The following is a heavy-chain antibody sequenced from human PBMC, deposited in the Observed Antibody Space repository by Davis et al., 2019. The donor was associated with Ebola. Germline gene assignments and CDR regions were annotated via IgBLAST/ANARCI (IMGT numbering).Heavy chain of an antibody. CDR2: INPNDGRT. CDR1: GFTFSSYG. Sequence: MPGGSLRLSCAASGFTFSSYGMHWVRQAPGQGLEWMGMINPNDGRTIYAQKFQGRVTVTRDTSTTTVYMDLSSLRSEDTALYYCTTPGGQDSGYDVFDIWGQGTMVTVSS. D-gene: IGHD5-12*01. J-gene: IGHJ3*02. CDR3: TTPGGQDSGYDVFDI. V-gene: IGHV1-46*03.